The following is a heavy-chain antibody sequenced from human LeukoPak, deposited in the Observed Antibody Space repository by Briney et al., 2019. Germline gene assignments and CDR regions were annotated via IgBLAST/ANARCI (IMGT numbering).Heavy chain of an antibody. CDR2: ISGSGSST. V-gene: IGHV3-23*01. J-gene: IGHJ4*02. CDR3: AKDSEPAIRTSDY. Sequence: GGSLRLSCAASGFTFSSYAMSWVRQAPGKGLEWVSVISGSGSSTYYADSVKGRFTISRDNSKNTLYLQMNSLRAEDTAVYYCAKDSEPAIRTSDYWGQGTLVTVSS. CDR1: GFTFSSYA. D-gene: IGHD1-26*01.